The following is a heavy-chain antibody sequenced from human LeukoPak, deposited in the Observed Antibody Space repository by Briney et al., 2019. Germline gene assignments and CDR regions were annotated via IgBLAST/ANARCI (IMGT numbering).Heavy chain of an antibody. CDR1: GGSLSGYY. V-gene: IGHV4-34*01. CDR2: MHYTGAT. J-gene: IGHJ3*02. D-gene: IGHD2-15*01. CDR3: ASDMKAASDAFDI. Sequence: SETLSLTCAVYGGSLSGYYRSWFRQPPGKGLEWIGEMHYTGATNYSPSLKSRVTISAGTSKNQFSLKVNSVTAADTAVYYCASDMKAASDAFDIWGQGTMVTVSS.